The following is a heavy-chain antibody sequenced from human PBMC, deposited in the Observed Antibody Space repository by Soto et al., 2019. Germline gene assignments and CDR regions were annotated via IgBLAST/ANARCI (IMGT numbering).Heavy chain of an antibody. CDR3: AREEVGQLWLPYYFDY. J-gene: IGHJ4*02. Sequence: PGGSLRLSCAASGFTFTNYWMHWVRQAPGKGLVWVSRVDNDESSATYADSVKGRFTISRENAKNTLYLQMNSLRAEDTAVYYCAREEVGQLWLPYYFDYWGQGTLVNVSS. V-gene: IGHV3-74*01. CDR2: VDNDESSA. D-gene: IGHD5-18*01. CDR1: GFTFTNYW.